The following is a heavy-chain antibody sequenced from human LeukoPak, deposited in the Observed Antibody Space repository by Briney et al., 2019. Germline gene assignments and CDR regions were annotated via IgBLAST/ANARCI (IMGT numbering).Heavy chain of an antibody. Sequence: ASVKVSCKASGYTFTSYYIHWVRQAPGQGLEWMGIINPSDGNTSYAQKFQGRVTITRDTSTSTVYMQLSSLRSEDTAVYYCSSGGYCSSTSCYGFAFDIWGQGTMVTVSS. J-gene: IGHJ3*02. V-gene: IGHV1-46*03. CDR3: SSGGYCSSTSCYGFAFDI. CDR2: INPSDGNT. D-gene: IGHD2-2*01. CDR1: GYTFTSYY.